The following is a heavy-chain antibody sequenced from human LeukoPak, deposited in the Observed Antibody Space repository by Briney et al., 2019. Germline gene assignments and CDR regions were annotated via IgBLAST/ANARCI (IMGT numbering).Heavy chain of an antibody. CDR1: GGSISSSSYY. Sequence: SETLSLTCTVSGGSISSSSYYWGWIRQPPGKGLEWIGSIYYSGSTYYNPSLKSRVTISVDTSKNQFSLKLSSVTAADTAVYYCAREGSRGWRFLEWGSPPMDVWGKGTTVTVSS. D-gene: IGHD3-3*01. CDR2: IYYSGST. V-gene: IGHV4-39*02. J-gene: IGHJ6*03. CDR3: AREGSRGWRFLEWGSPPMDV.